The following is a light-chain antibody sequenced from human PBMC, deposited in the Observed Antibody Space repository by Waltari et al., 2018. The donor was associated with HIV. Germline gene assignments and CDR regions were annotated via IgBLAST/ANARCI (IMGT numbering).Light chain of an antibody. CDR2: RGS. CDR1: ESVLSPSNNVNY. J-gene: IGKJ5*01. V-gene: IGKV4-1*01. Sequence: DFVLTQSPETLSVSLGERAAIHCKSVESVLSPSNNVNYFAWYQQRPGQPPTLLFFRGSSRSSGVPARFNASGSRTDFTLTIDDLQPDDVALYFCQQYYSSPTFGRGTQLV. CDR3: QQYYSSPT.